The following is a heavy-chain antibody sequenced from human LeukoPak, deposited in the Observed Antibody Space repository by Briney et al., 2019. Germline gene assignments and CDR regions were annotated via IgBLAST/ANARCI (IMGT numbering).Heavy chain of an antibody. Sequence: GGSLRLSCAASGFTFSSYWMHWVRQAPGKGLVWVSRINSDGSSTSYADSVKGRFTISRDNAKNTLYLQMNSLRAEDTAVFYCAVPYSSGWYWPFDYWGQGTLVTVSS. CDR1: GFTFSSYW. D-gene: IGHD6-19*01. CDR2: INSDGSST. V-gene: IGHV3-74*01. J-gene: IGHJ4*02. CDR3: AVPYSSGWYWPFDY.